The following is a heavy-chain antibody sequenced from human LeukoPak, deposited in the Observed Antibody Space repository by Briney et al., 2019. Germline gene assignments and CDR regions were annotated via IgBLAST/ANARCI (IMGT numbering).Heavy chain of an antibody. D-gene: IGHD1-26*01. CDR2: ISSSSSSYI. CDR1: GFTFSSYS. J-gene: IGHJ4*02. V-gene: IGHV3-21*01. Sequence: GGSLRLSCAASGFTFSSYSMNWVRQAPGKGLEWVSSISSSSSSYIYYADSVKGRFTISRDNAKNSLYLQMNSLRAEDTAVYYCARDNGIWSQWELYFDYWGQGTLVTVSS. CDR3: ARDNGIWSQWELYFDY.